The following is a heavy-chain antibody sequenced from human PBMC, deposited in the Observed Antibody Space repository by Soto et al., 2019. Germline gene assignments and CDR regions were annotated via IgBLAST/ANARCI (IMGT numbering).Heavy chain of an antibody. J-gene: IGHJ4*02. V-gene: IGHV7-4-1*01. CDR3: ARKSGSSSESWSFDY. CDR1: GYTFTSYP. Sequence: GASVKVSCKASGYTFTSYPMNWVRLAPGQGLEWVGWINTNTGDPTYAQDFTGRFVFSLDTSVSTAYLQIFSLQAEDTAVYYCARKSGSSSESWSFDYWGQGTLVTVSS. D-gene: IGHD6-6*01. CDR2: INTNTGDP.